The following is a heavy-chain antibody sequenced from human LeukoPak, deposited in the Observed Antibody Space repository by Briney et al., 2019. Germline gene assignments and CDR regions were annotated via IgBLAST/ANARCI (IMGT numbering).Heavy chain of an antibody. J-gene: IGHJ4*02. CDR2: INHSGST. CDR1: GGSFSGYY. V-gene: IGHV4-34*01. D-gene: IGHD6-19*01. Sequence: PSETLSLTCAVYGGSFSGYYWSWIRQPPGKGLEWIGEINHSGSTNYNPSLKSRVTISVDTSKNQFSLKLSSVTAADTAVYYCAQCSAWLYRCDYWGQGTLVTVSS. CDR3: AQCSAWLYRCDY.